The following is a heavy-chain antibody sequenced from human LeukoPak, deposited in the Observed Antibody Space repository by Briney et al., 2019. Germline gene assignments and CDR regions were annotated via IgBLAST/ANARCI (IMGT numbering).Heavy chain of an antibody. Sequence: SETLSLTCAVYGGSFSGYYWSWIRQPPGKGLEWIGEINHSGSTNYNPSLKSRVTISVDTSKNQFSLNLSSVTAADTAVYYCARGRSGPPVLAYYYDSSGYYRVPFDYWGQGTLVTVSS. CDR1: GGSFSGYY. V-gene: IGHV4-34*01. CDR3: ARGRSGPPVLAYYYDSSGYYRVPFDY. D-gene: IGHD3-22*01. CDR2: INHSGST. J-gene: IGHJ4*02.